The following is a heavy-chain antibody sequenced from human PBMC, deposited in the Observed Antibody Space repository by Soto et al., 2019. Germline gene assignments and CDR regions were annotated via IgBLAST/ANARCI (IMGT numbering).Heavy chain of an antibody. J-gene: IGHJ5*02. Sequence: SETLSLTCAVSGGSISSSNWWIWVRQPPGKGLEWIGEIYHSGSTNYNPSLKSRVTISVDKSKNQFSLKLSSVTAADTAVYYCARVWTTVTNWFDPWGQGTLVTVSS. V-gene: IGHV4-4*02. D-gene: IGHD4-17*01. CDR3: ARVWTTVTNWFDP. CDR1: GGSISSSNW. CDR2: IYHSGST.